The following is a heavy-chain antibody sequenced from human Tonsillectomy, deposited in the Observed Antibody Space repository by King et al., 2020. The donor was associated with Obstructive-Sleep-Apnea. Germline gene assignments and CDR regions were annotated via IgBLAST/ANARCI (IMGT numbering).Heavy chain of an antibody. CDR1: GGSISSGGYY. CDR3: AGGIPYGSGNSGGWFDP. D-gene: IGHD3-10*01. Sequence: VPLQESGPGLVRPSQTLSLTCTVSGGSISSGGYYWTWIRQYPGKGLEWIGYIHYSGSTYYNPSLKSRVSISVDTSKNQFSLNLSSVTAADTAVYYCAGGIPYGSGNSGGWFDPWGQGTLVTVSS. V-gene: IGHV4-31*03. J-gene: IGHJ5*02. CDR2: IHYSGST.